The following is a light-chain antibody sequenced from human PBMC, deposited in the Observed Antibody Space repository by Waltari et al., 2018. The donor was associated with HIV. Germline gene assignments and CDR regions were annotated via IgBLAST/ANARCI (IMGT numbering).Light chain of an antibody. Sequence: QAVLTQTPSTSASPGQTITISSSGSAPPVGDHPFYRYPQFPGRAPTLLLNKNNPRSSGVPDRFSRSKSGTSASLTISGLRSEDEGTYFCGAWDDNLRGLFGAGTKLTVL. CDR2: KNN. J-gene: IGLJ2*01. CDR1: APPVGDHP. CDR3: GAWDDNLRGL. V-gene: IGLV1-47*01.